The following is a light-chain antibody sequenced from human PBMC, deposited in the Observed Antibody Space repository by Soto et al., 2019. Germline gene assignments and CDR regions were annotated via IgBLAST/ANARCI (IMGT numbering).Light chain of an antibody. Sequence: EIVLTQSPGTLSLSPGERATLSCRASESVASNYLAWYQLKPGQAPRLLFFGASNRATAIPDRFSGSGSGTDFTLTISRLEPEDFALYYCQHYVERSPITFGQGTRLEIK. CDR2: GAS. CDR1: ESVASNY. J-gene: IGKJ5*01. V-gene: IGKV3-20*01. CDR3: QHYVERSPIT.